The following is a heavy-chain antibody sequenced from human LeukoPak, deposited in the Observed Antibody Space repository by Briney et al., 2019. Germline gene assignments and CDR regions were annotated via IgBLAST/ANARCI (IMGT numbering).Heavy chain of an antibody. V-gene: IGHV1-2*02. CDR2: INPNSGGT. Sequence: ASVKVSCKASGYTFTGYYMHWVRQAPGQGLEWMGWINPNSGGTNYAQKFQGRVTMTRDTSISTAYMELSRLRSDDTAVYYCASGIKSILVGAHDAFDIWGQGTMVTVSS. D-gene: IGHD1-26*01. CDR3: ASGIKSILVGAHDAFDI. J-gene: IGHJ3*02. CDR1: GYTFTGYY.